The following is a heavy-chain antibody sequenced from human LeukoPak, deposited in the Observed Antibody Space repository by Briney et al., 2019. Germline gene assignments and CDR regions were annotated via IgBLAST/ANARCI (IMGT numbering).Heavy chain of an antibody. D-gene: IGHD2-2*01. CDR3: ARTKGIMPFDY. J-gene: IGHJ4*02. V-gene: IGHV3-7*01. CDR1: GFTFSSYW. CDR2: IEGDGREK. Sequence: PGGSLRLSCAASGFTFSSYWMSWVRQAPGKGLEWVANIEGDGREKYYVDSVKGRFTMSRDNAENSLYLQMNSLRAEDTAVYYCARTKGIMPFDYWGQGTLVTVSS.